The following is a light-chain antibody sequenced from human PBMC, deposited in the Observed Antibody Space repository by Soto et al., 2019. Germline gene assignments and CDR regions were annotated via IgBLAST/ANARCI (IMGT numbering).Light chain of an antibody. CDR1: QSVSSSY. CDR3: QQYGSSRT. CDR2: GAS. Sequence: IVFTQSPGTLSFSPGERATLSCMASQSVSSSYLAWYQQKPGQAPRLLIYGASSRATGIPDRFSGSGSGTDFTLTISRLEPEDFAVYYCQQYGSSRTFGQGTKVDI. V-gene: IGKV3-20*01. J-gene: IGKJ1*01.